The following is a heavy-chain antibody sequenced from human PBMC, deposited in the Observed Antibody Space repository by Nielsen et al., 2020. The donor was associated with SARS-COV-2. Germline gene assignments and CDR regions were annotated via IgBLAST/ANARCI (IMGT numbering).Heavy chain of an antibody. CDR2: IYTSGST. J-gene: IGHJ4*02. CDR1: GGSISSGSYY. CDR3: ARGGWSLDS. V-gene: IGHV4-61*02. D-gene: IGHD5-12*01. Sequence: SGTLSLTCTVSGGSISSGSYYWSWIRQPAGKGLEWIGRIYTSGSTNYNPSLKSRVILSVDTSKNQFSLRLTSVTAADTAVYYCARGGWSLDSWGQGTLVTVSS.